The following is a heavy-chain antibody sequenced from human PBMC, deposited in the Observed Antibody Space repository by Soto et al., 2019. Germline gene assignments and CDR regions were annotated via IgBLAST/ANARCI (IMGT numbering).Heavy chain of an antibody. CDR3: AKEGRYCTSASCYGGDYFDY. D-gene: IGHD2-2*01. J-gene: IGHJ4*02. CDR2: ISINGQGI. V-gene: IGHV3-23*01. Sequence: EVQLLESGGGLVQPGGSLRLSCAASGFTFSSYAMSWVRQAPGKGLEWVSAISINGQGIYYADSVRGRFTISRDNSRNTLYLQMTSLRAEDTAVYYCAKEGRYCTSASCYGGDYFDYWGQRTLVTVSS. CDR1: GFTFSSYA.